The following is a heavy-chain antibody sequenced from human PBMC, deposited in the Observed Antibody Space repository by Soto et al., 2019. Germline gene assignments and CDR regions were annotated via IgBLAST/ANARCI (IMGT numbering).Heavy chain of an antibody. CDR1: GGSISGYY. V-gene: IGHV4-59*01. CDR2: IYYSGTT. D-gene: IGHD3-10*01. Sequence: QVQLQESGPGLVRPSETLSLTCTVSGGSISGYYWSWIRQPPGKGLEWIGYIYYSGTTSYNPSLNSRVTMSVDTSKNQFSLKVNSVTAADTAVYYCARESYHGSGATVVAYWGQGTLVTVSS. J-gene: IGHJ4*02. CDR3: ARESYHGSGATVVAY.